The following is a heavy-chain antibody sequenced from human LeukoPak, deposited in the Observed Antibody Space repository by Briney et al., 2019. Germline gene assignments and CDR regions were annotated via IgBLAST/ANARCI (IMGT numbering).Heavy chain of an antibody. Sequence: ASVKVSCRASGYTFTGYYIHWVRQAPGQGLEWMGWINPNSGDTYYAQMFQGRVTMTRDTSISTGYMELRSLRSDDTAVYYCARDGERRTPAAAGNGEVGYWGQGTLVTVSS. V-gene: IGHV1-2*02. J-gene: IGHJ4*02. CDR3: ARDGERRTPAAAGNGEVGY. D-gene: IGHD6-13*01. CDR1: GYTFTGYY. CDR2: INPNSGDT.